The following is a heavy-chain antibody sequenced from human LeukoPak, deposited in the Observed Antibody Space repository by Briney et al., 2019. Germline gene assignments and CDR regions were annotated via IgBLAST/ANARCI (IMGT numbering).Heavy chain of an antibody. CDR3: ARDWDMIGVAGKDHYYYGMDV. CDR2: TYYRSKCYN. Sequence: SQTLSLTCAISGDSVSSNSAAWNWIRQSPSRGLEWLGRTYYRSKCYNDYAVSVKSRITINPDTSKNQFSLQLNSVTPEDTAVYYCARDWDMIGVAGKDHYYYGMDVRGQGTPVTVSS. CDR1: GDSVSSNSAA. J-gene: IGHJ6*02. V-gene: IGHV6-1*01. D-gene: IGHD3-22*01.